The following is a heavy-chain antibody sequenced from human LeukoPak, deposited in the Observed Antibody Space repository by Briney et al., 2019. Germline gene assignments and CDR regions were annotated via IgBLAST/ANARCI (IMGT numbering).Heavy chain of an antibody. Sequence: SETLSLTCTVSGVSISSYYWSWIRQPPGKGLEWIGYIYYSGSTNYNPSLKSRVTISVDTSKNQFSLKLSSVTAADTAVYYCARGGGNYYYGMDVWGQGTTVTVSS. CDR3: ARGGGNYYYGMDV. CDR1: GVSISSYY. J-gene: IGHJ6*02. CDR2: IYYSGST. V-gene: IGHV4-59*01.